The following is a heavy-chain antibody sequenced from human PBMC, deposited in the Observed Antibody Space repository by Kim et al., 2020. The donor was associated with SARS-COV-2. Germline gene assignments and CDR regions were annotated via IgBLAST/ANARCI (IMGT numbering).Heavy chain of an antibody. CDR2: ISAYNGNT. Sequence: ASVKVSCKASGYTFTSYGISWVRQAPGQGLEWMGWISAYNGNTNYAQNLQGRVSMTTDTSTSTAYMELRSLRSDDTALYYCARDLASYCSSTSCYSLEADYWGQGTLVTVSS. V-gene: IGHV1-18*01. D-gene: IGHD2-2*01. CDR3: ARDLASYCSSTSCYSLEADY. CDR1: GYTFTSYG. J-gene: IGHJ4*02.